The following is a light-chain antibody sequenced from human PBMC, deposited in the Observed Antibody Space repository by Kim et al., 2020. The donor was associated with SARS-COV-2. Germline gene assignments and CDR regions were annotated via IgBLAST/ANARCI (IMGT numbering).Light chain of an antibody. J-gene: IGLJ3*02. CDR1: SLRSYY. Sequence: AVGQTVRITCQGDSLRSYYASWYQQKPGQAPVLVIYGKNNRPSGIPDRFSGSRSGNTASLTITGAQAEDEADYYCNSRDSSGNHPFGGGTQLTVL. V-gene: IGLV3-19*01. CDR3: NSRDSSGNHP. CDR2: GKN.